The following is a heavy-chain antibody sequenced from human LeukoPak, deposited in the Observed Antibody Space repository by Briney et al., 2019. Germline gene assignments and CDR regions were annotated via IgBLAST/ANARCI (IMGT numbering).Heavy chain of an antibody. CDR2: ISYDGSNK. CDR1: GFTFSSYG. V-gene: IGHV3-30*18. CDR3: AKGPLGYSYGHRVDY. D-gene: IGHD5-18*01. Sequence: PGGSLRLSCAAPGFTFSSYGMHWVRQAPGKGLEWVAVISYDGSNKYYADSVEGRFTISRDNSKNTLYLQMNSLRAEDTAVYYCAKGPLGYSYGHRVDYWGQGTLVTVSS. J-gene: IGHJ4*02.